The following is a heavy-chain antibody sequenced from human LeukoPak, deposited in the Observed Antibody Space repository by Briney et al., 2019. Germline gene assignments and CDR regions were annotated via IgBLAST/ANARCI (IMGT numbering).Heavy chain of an antibody. CDR1: GYTFTGYY. CDR3: ARDRGRWGGFDY. Sequence: ASVKVSCKASGYTFTGYYMHWVRQAPGQGLEWMGCINPNSGGTNYAQKFQGRVTMTRDTSISTAYMELSRLRSDDTAVYYCARDRGRWGGFDYWGQGTLVTVSS. J-gene: IGHJ4*02. V-gene: IGHV1-2*02. D-gene: IGHD3-16*01. CDR2: INPNSGGT.